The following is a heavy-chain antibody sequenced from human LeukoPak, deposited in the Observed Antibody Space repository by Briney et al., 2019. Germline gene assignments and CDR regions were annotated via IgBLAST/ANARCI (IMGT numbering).Heavy chain of an antibody. D-gene: IGHD1-26*01. J-gene: IGHJ3*02. CDR2: ISSSSYI. CDR3: ARTTTAFDI. CDR1: RFTFVSYN. V-gene: IGHV3-21*01. Sequence: GGSLRLSCAASRFTFVSYNMNWVRQAPGKGLEWVSSISSSSYIYYADSVKGRFTISRDNAKNSLYLQMNSLRAEDTAVYYCARTTTAFDIWGQGTMVTVSS.